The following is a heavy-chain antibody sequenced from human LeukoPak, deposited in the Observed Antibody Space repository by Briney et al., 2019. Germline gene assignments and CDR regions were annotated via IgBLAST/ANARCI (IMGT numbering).Heavy chain of an antibody. J-gene: IGHJ6*02. V-gene: IGHV3-21*01. CDR3: ARVLDYDSSGYSYYYYYGMDV. Sequence: GGSLRLSCAASGFTFNTYSMNWVRQAPGKGLEWVSSISSSSSNIYYADSVKGRFTISRDNAKTSLYLQMNSLRAEDTAVYYCARVLDYDSSGYSYYYYYGMDVWGQGTTVTVSS. D-gene: IGHD3-22*01. CDR1: GFTFNTYS. CDR2: ISSSSSNI.